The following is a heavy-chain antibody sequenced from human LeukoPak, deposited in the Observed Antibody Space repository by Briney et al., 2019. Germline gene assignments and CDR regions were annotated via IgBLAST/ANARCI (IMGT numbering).Heavy chain of an antibody. CDR1: GDSVSSTSAA. D-gene: IGHD2-15*01. V-gene: IGHV6-1*01. Sequence: SQTLSLTCAISGDSVSSTSAAWNWIRQSPSRGLEWLGRTYYRSKWYNDYAVSVKSRITINPDTSKNQFSLQLNFVTPEDTAVYYCARTSLELPNYYYGMDVWGQGTTVTVSS. J-gene: IGHJ6*02. CDR2: TYYRSKWYN. CDR3: ARTSLELPNYYYGMDV.